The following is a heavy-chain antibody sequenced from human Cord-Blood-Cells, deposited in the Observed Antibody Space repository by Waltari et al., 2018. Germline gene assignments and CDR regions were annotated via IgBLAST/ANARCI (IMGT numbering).Heavy chain of an antibody. J-gene: IGHJ2*01. D-gene: IGHD2-2*01. CDR2: IYTSGST. CDR3: ARDLGIVVVPAANPNWYFDL. Sequence: QVQLQESGPGLVKPSETLSLTCTVSGGSISSYSWSWIRQPAGTGLEWIGRIYTSGSTNYNPSLKSRVTMSVDTSKNQFSLKLSSVTAADTAVYYCARDLGIVVVPAANPNWYFDLWGRGTLVTVSS. CDR1: GGSISSYS. V-gene: IGHV4-4*07.